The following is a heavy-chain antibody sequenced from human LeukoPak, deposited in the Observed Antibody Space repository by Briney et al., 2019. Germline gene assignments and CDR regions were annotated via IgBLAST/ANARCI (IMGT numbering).Heavy chain of an antibody. J-gene: IGHJ6*03. CDR3: ARDVSGEVWSGYYDHYYYMDV. CDR2: IKQDGSEK. CDR1: GFTFSSYW. Sequence: GGSLRLSCAASGFTFSSYWMSWVRQAPGKGLEWVANIKQDGSEKYYVDSVKGRFTISRDNAKNSLYLQMNSLRAEDTAVYYCARDVSGEVWSGYYDHYYYMDVWGKGTTVTVSS. V-gene: IGHV3-7*01. D-gene: IGHD3-3*01.